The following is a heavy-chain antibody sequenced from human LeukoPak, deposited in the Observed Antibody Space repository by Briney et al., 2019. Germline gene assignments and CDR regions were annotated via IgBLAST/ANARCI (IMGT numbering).Heavy chain of an antibody. V-gene: IGHV3-74*01. D-gene: IGHD2-2*01. CDR3: ARGFDIVVVPAAYGDY. CDR1: GFTFSSYW. Sequence: GGSLRLSCAASGFTFSSYWMHWVRQAPGKGLVWVSRFNSDGSNTRYADSVKGRFTISRDNAKNTLYLQMNSLRAEDTAVYYCARGFDIVVVPAAYGDYWGQGTLVTVSS. CDR2: FNSDGSNT. J-gene: IGHJ4*02.